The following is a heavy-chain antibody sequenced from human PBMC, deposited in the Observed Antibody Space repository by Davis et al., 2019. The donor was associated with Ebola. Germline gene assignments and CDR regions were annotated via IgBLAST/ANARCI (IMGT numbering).Heavy chain of an antibody. V-gene: IGHV3-48*02. D-gene: IGHD3-9*01. Sequence: PGGSLRLSCAASGFTFSSYAMHWVRQAPGKGLEWVSYISSSSSTIYYADSVKGRFTISRDNAKNSLYLQMNSLRDEDTAVYYCARDGVDILTGYPYYYYYGMDVWGQGTTVTVSS. CDR2: ISSSSSTI. CDR3: ARDGVDILTGYPYYYYYGMDV. CDR1: GFTFSSYA. J-gene: IGHJ6*02.